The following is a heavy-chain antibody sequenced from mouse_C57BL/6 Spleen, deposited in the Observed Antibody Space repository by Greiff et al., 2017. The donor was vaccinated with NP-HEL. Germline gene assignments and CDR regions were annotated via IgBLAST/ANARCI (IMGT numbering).Heavy chain of an antibody. CDR2: ISYSGST. CDR1: GYSITSGYD. Sequence: DVKLQESGPGMVKPSQSLSLTCTVTGYSITSGYDWHWIRHFPGNKLEWMGYISYSGSTNYNPSLKSRISITHDTSKNHFFLKLNSVTTEDTATYYCARDGGGSFYFDYWGQGTTLTVSS. V-gene: IGHV3-1*01. J-gene: IGHJ2*01. D-gene: IGHD1-1*01. CDR3: ARDGGGSFYFDY.